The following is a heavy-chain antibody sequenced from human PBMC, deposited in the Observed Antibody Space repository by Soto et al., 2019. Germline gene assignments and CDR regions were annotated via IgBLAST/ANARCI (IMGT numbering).Heavy chain of an antibody. D-gene: IGHD2-21*01. Sequence: ASVKVSCKASGYTFTSYGISWVRQAPGQGLEWMGWISAYNGNTNYAQKLQGRVTMTTDTSTSTACMELRSLRSDDTPLYSGARAPIPAEGAYYYYSYMDVWDKGTTVTVSS. CDR2: ISAYNGNT. J-gene: IGHJ6*03. V-gene: IGHV1-18*01. CDR1: GYTFTSYG. CDR3: ARAPIPAEGAYYYYSYMDV.